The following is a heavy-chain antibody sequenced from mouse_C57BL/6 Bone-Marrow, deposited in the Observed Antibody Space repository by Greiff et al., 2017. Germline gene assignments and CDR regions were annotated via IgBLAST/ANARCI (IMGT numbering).Heavy chain of an antibody. V-gene: IGHV1-69*01. D-gene: IGHD1-1*01. Sequence: VQLQQSGAELVMPGASVKLSCQASGFTFTSYWMHWVKQRPGQGLEWIGEIDPSDSYTNYNQKFKGKYTLTVDKSYSTAYMQLSSLTSEDSAVYYCARKEEIYYYGAGAMDYWGQGTSVSVSS. CDR1: GFTFTSYW. CDR2: IDPSDSYT. J-gene: IGHJ4*01. CDR3: ARKEEIYYYGAGAMDY.